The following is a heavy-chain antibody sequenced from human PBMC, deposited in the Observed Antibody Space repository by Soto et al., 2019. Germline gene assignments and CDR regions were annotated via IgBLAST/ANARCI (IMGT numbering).Heavy chain of an antibody. V-gene: IGHV1-46*01. CDR1: GYSFTSYY. J-gene: IGHJ3*02. CDR2: INPSGGST. D-gene: IGHD2-21*02. Sequence: ASVKVSCKASGYSFTSYYMHWVRQAPGQGLEWMGIINPSGGSTSYAQKFQGRVTMTRDTSTSTVYMELSSLRSEDTAVYYCARSVTLDAFDIWGQGTMVTVSS. CDR3: ARSVTLDAFDI.